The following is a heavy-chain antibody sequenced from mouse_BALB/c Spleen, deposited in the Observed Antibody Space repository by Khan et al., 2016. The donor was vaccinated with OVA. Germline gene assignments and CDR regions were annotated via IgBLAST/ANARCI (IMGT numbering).Heavy chain of an antibody. V-gene: IGHV1S136*01. J-gene: IGHJ3*01. Sequence: EVQLKQSGPDLVKPGASVKMSCKASGYTFTNYVIHWVKQKPGQGLEWIGYINPYNDCTRNNEKFKGKATLTSDKSSSTAYLQLSSLTSEDSAVYYCGREESNGDFSFAYWGQGTLVTVSA. D-gene: IGHD4-1*01. CDR3: GREESNGDFSFAY. CDR2: INPYNDCT. CDR1: GYTFTNYV.